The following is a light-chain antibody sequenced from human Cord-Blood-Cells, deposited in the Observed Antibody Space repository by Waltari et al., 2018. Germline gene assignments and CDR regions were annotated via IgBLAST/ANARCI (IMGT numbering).Light chain of an antibody. V-gene: IGKV1-39*01. CDR1: QSISSY. J-gene: IGKJ1*01. Sequence: DIQMTQSPSSLPASVGDRVTITCRASQSISSYLNWYQQKPGKAPKLLIYAASSLQSGVPSRFSGSGSVTDFTLTISSLQPEDFATYYCQQSYSTPWTFGQGTKVEIK. CDR2: AAS. CDR3: QQSYSTPWT.